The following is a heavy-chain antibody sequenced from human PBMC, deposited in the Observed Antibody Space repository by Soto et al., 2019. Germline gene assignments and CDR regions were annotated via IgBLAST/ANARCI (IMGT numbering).Heavy chain of an antibody. Sequence: QITLKESGPTLVKPTQTLTLTCTFSGFSLSTSGVGVGWIRQSPGKALQWLALIYWNGDKRYNPSLKTRLTITKDTSQNQVVLTLTNMDPVDTATYFCAHRPSGWFLFDYWGQGTLVTVSS. CDR2: IYWNGDK. CDR3: AHRPSGWFLFDY. D-gene: IGHD6-19*01. V-gene: IGHV2-5*01. CDR1: GFSLSTSGVG. J-gene: IGHJ4*02.